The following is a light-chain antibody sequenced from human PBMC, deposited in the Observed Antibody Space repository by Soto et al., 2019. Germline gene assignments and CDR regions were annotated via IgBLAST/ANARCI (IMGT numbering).Light chain of an antibody. J-gene: IGLJ3*02. CDR3: CSYAGTYTLV. V-gene: IGLV2-11*01. CDR1: SSDIGTYNF. CDR2: DVT. Sequence: QSALTQPRSVSGSPGQSVTFSYIGTSSDIGTYNFVSWYQQYPGKAPKLMIYDVTKRPSGVPHRFSGSKSGNTASLTISGLQAEDEADYYCCSYAGTYTLVFGGGTKVTVL.